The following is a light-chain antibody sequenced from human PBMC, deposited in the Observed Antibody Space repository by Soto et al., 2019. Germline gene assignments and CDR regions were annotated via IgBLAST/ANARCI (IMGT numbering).Light chain of an antibody. J-gene: IGLJ2*01. CDR1: SSDIGAYNY. V-gene: IGLV2-14*01. CDR2: DVS. Sequence: QSALTQPAAVSESPGQSITISCTGTSSDIGAYNYVSWYQQHPGKAPKLLIYDVSYRPSGVSDRFSGSKSGNTASLTISGLQAEDEADYYCNSYATGTTPFGGGTKLTVL. CDR3: NSYATGTTP.